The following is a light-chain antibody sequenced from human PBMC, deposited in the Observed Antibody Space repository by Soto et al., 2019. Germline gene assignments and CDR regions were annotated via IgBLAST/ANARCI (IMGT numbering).Light chain of an antibody. CDR3: GTWDNSLSAVV. CDR2: DSE. V-gene: IGLV1-51*01. Sequence: QSVLTQPPSVSAPPGQRVTISCSGSSSNIENNYVSWYQHLPGTAPKLLIYDSEKRPSGIPDRFSGSKSGTSATLGITGLQTGDEADYYCGTWDNSLSAVVFGGGTKVTVL. CDR1: SSNIENNY. J-gene: IGLJ2*01.